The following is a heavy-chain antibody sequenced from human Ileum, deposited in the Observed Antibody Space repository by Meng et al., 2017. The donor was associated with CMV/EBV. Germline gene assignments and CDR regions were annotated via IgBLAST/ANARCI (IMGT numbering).Heavy chain of an antibody. CDR3: ARVTGSGYNYGTPY. CDR1: GYTFNSYD. Sequence: KASGYTFNSYDINWVRQATGQGLEWMGWMNPNSGNTGYGQKFQGRVTMTRNTSISTAYMELSSLRSEDTAVYYCARVTGSGYNYGTPYWGQGTLVTVSS. V-gene: IGHV1-8*01. CDR2: MNPNSGNT. D-gene: IGHD5-18*01. J-gene: IGHJ4*02.